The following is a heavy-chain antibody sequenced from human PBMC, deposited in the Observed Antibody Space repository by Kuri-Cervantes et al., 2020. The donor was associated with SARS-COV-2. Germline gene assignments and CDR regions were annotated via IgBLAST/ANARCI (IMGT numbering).Heavy chain of an antibody. CDR1: GGTFSSYA. CDR2: IIPIFGTA. Sequence: SVKVSCKASGGTFSSYAISWVRQAPGQGLEWMGGIIPIFGTANYAQKFQGRVTITADKSTSTAYMELSSLRSEDTAVYYCAREMTTVTTSDAFDIWGQGTMVTV. CDR3: AREMTTVTTSDAFDI. J-gene: IGHJ3*02. D-gene: IGHD4-17*01. V-gene: IGHV1-69*06.